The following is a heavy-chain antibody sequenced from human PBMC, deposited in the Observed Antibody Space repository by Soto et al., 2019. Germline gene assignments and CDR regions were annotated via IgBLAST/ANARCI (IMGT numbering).Heavy chain of an antibody. V-gene: IGHV1-69*13. Sequence: VKVSCKASGGTFSSYAISWVRQAPGQGLEWMGGIIPIFGTANYAQKFQGRVTITADESTSTAYMELSSLRSEDTAVYYCARGGSRARAYYYGMDVWGQGTTVTVSS. CDR1: GGTFSSYA. CDR3: ARGGSRARAYYYGMDV. D-gene: IGHD6-6*01. CDR2: IIPIFGTA. J-gene: IGHJ6*02.